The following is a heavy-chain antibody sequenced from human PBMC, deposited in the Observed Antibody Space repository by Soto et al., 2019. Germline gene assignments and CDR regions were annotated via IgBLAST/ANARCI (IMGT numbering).Heavy chain of an antibody. CDR2: IIPIFGTA. CDR1: GGTFSSYA. V-gene: IGHV1-69*13. Sequence: AVKLSFKASGGTFSSYAISWLRQAPGQGLEWMGGIIPIFGTANYAQKFQGRVTITADESTRTAYMELSSLRPEDTAVYYCARVESGNRAFDIWRQGTMVTVSS. CDR3: ARVESGNRAFDI. J-gene: IGHJ3*02. D-gene: IGHD2-15*01.